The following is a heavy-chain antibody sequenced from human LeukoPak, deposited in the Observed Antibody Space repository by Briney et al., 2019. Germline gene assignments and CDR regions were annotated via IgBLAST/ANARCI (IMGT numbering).Heavy chain of an antibody. CDR1: GGSINSHSYY. V-gene: IGHV4-39*01. J-gene: IGHJ4*02. CDR2: VYYDGTS. CDR3: VRHISTNTGYFDS. D-gene: IGHD5-24*01. Sequence: PSETLSLTCTVSGGSINSHSYYWGWIRQPPGKGLEWIGSVYYDGTSYSNPPLKSRAAVFVDTSRDQFSLDLSFVTAADTALYYCVRHISTNTGYFDSCGQGTLVSVSS.